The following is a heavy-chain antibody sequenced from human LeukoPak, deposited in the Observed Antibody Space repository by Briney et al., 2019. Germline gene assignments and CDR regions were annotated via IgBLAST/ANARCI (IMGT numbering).Heavy chain of an antibody. Sequence: GASVKVSCKASGGTFSTYAISWVRQAPGQGLEWMGRIIPILGIANYAQKFQGRVTITADKSTSTAYMELSSLRSEDTAVYYCARDGVSGYSYGNWFDPWGQGTLVTVSS. CDR2: IIPILGIA. CDR3: ARDGVSGYSYGNWFDP. J-gene: IGHJ5*02. V-gene: IGHV1-69*04. CDR1: GGTFSTYA. D-gene: IGHD5-18*01.